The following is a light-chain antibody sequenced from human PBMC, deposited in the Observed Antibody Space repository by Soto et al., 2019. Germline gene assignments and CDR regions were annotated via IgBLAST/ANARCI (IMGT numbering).Light chain of an antibody. CDR1: SSDVGGYNY. J-gene: IGLJ3*02. CDR2: EVS. Sequence: QSVLTQPPSASGSPGQSVTISCTGTSSDVGGYNYVSWYQHHPGKAPKLMIYEVSKRPSGVPDRFSCSKSGNTAALTVSGLQADDEADYYCSAYAGSNNLCVFGGGTKLTVL. V-gene: IGLV2-8*01. CDR3: SAYAGSNNLCV.